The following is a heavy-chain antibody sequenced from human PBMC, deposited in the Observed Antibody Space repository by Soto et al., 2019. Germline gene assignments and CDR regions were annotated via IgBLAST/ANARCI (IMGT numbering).Heavy chain of an antibody. J-gene: IGHJ4*02. CDR2: IIPILGIA. Sequence: GASVKVSCKASGGTFSSYAISWVRQAPGQGLEWMGGIIPILGIANYAQKFQGRVTITADKSTSTAYMELSSLRSEDTAVYYCARLLARFPFDYWGQGTLVTVSS. V-gene: IGHV1-69*10. CDR3: ARLLARFPFDY. CDR1: GGTFSSYA. D-gene: IGHD3-10*01.